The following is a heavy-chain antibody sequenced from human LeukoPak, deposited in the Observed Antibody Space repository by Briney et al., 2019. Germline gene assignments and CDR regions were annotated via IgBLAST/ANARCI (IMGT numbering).Heavy chain of an antibody. V-gene: IGHV3-48*01. D-gene: IGHD3-22*01. J-gene: IGHJ4*02. CDR1: GFTFSSYS. Sequence: GGSLRLSCAASGFTFSSYSTNWVRQAPGKGLEWVSYISSSSSTIYYADSVKGRFTISRDNAKNSLYLQMNSLRAEDTAVYYCARDLARYYYDSSGYYYWGQGTLVTVSS. CDR3: ARDLARYYYDSSGYYY. CDR2: ISSSSSTI.